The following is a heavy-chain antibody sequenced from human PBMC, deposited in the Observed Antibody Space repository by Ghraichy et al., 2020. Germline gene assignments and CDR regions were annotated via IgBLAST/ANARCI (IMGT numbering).Heavy chain of an antibody. CDR1: GGSISSYY. V-gene: IGHV4-59*01. D-gene: IGHD5-24*01. CDR2: IYYSGST. Sequence: SETLSLTCTVSGGSISSYYWSWIRQPPGKGLEWIGYIYYSGSTNYNPSLKSRVTISVDTSKNQFSLKLSSVTAADTAMYYCARGFARDGYNSPGYWGQGTLVTVSS. J-gene: IGHJ4*02. CDR3: ARGFARDGYNSPGY.